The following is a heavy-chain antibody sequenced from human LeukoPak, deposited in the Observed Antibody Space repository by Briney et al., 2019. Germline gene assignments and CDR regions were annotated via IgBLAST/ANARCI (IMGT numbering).Heavy chain of an antibody. CDR3: AKNGQSGFSFDP. V-gene: IGHV4-34*01. D-gene: IGHD1-26*01. CDR2: GSERGGT. Sequence: SETLPLTCAVYGESLNGHYWSWIRQSPGKGLEWIGGGSERGGTKFNPSLKSRVTISADTSKNQFSLKLSSVTAADTAVYHCAKNGQSGFSFDPWGRGTLVTVSS. CDR1: GESLNGHY. J-gene: IGHJ5*02.